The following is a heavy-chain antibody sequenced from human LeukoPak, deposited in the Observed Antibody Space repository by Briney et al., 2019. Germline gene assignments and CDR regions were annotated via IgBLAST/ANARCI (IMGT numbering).Heavy chain of an antibody. CDR2: TYYRSKWYN. CDR1: GDSVSSNSAA. CDR3: ARDHSEGIVGATYFDY. Sequence: SQTLSLTCAISGDSVSSNSAAWNWIRQSPSRGLEWLGRTYYRSKWYNDYAVSVKSRITINPDTSKNQFSLQLNSVTPEDTAVYYCARDHSEGIVGATYFDYWAREPWSPSPQ. J-gene: IGHJ4*02. D-gene: IGHD1-26*01. V-gene: IGHV6-1*01.